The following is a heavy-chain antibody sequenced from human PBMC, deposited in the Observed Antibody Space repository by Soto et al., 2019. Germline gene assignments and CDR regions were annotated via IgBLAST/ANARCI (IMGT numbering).Heavy chain of an antibody. J-gene: IGHJ4*02. CDR1: GFTFSIYA. CDR2: ISGSGGST. V-gene: IGHV3-23*01. D-gene: IGHD3-22*01. Sequence: GGSLRLSCAASGFTFSIYAMSWVRQAPGKGLEWVSAISGSGGSTYYADSVKGRFTISRDNSKNTLYLQMNSLRAEDTAVYYCAKGYYYYDSSGYFLFDYWGQGTLVTVSS. CDR3: AKGYYYYDSSGYFLFDY.